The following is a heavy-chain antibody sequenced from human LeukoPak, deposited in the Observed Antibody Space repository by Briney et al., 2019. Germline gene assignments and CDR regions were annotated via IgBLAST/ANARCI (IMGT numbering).Heavy chain of an antibody. CDR1: GFTFSSYG. J-gene: IGHJ4*02. CDR3: AKNGGATHYFDY. V-gene: IGHV3-30*02. D-gene: IGHD1-26*01. Sequence: GGSLRLSCAASGFTFSSYGMHWVRQAPGKGLEWVAVIWYGGSNKYYADSVKGRFTISRDNSKNTLYLQMNSLRAEDTAVYYCAKNGGATHYFDYWGQGTLVTVSS. CDR2: IWYGGSNK.